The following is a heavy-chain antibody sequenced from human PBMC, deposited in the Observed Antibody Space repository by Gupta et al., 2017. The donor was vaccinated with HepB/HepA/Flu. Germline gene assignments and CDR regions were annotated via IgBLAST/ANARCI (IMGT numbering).Heavy chain of an antibody. J-gene: IGHJ4*01. CDR3: ARTYGDTDMVLGY. V-gene: IGHV4-61*01. D-gene: IGHD5-18*01. CDR2: IYYSGRT. Sequence: QVQLQESGPGLVKPSETLSLTCTVSGGSVSSGSYYWSWIRQPPGKGLEGIGYIYYSGRTNDNPALKSRVTISVDTAKKQCSLKMSSVTDADTDVYYCARTYGDTDMVLGYGGHGTMVTVFS. CDR1: GGSVSSGSYY.